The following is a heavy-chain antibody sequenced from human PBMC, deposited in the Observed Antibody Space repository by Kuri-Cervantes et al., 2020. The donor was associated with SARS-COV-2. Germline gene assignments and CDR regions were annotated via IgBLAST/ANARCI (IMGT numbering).Heavy chain of an antibody. Sequence: SVKVSCKASGGTFSSYAISWVRQAPGQGLEWMGGIIPIFGTAIYAQKFQGRVTITADESTSTAYMELSSLRSEDTAVYYCARGGGRLRWSRAYYYYMDVWGKGTTVTVSS. D-gene: IGHD4-23*01. V-gene: IGHV1-69*13. CDR3: ARGGGRLRWSRAYYYYMDV. CDR2: IIPIFGTA. CDR1: GGTFSSYA. J-gene: IGHJ6*03.